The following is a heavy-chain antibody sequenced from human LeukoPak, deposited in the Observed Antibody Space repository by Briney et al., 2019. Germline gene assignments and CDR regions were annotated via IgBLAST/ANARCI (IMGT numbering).Heavy chain of an antibody. CDR1: GFMFSSYW. J-gene: IGHJ4*02. CDR3: ARDSADYGDYYFDY. D-gene: IGHD4-17*01. V-gene: IGHV3-7*03. CDR2: IKQSGSEK. Sequence: GGSLRLSCAASGFMFSSYWMSWVRQAPGKGLEWVANIKQSGSEKYYVDFVKGRFTISRDNAKNSLYLQMNSLRAEDTAVYFCARDSADYGDYYFDYWGQGTLVTVSS.